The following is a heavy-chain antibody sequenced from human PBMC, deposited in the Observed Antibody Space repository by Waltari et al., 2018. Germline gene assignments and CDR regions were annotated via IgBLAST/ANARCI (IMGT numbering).Heavy chain of an antibody. CDR1: GGTFSSYA. D-gene: IGHD3-22*01. V-gene: IGHV1-69*01. CDR3: ARESGVLNYYDSSRFDP. Sequence: QVQLVQSGAEVKKPGSSVKVSCKASGGTFSSYAISWVRQAPGQGLEWMGGIIPIFGKANYAQKCQGRVTITADESTSTAYMELSSLRSEDTAVYYCARESGVLNYYDSSRFDPWGQGTLVTVSS. J-gene: IGHJ5*02. CDR2: IIPIFGKA.